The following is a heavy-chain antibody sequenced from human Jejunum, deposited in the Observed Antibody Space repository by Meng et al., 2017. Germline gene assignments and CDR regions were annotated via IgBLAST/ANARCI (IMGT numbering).Heavy chain of an antibody. CDR2: IHNTGNA. J-gene: IGHJ4*02. CDR3: ATDQYASAWFMY. Sequence: VHLQGAGPGLVGPSETLSLTCTVSGGSVSSTSYYWNWIRQPPGKGLEWIAYIHNTGNANYNPSLRTRVTISLDTSKNDFSLRLTSVTAADSAVYYCATDQYASAWFMYWGQGALVTVSS. V-gene: IGHV4-61*03. D-gene: IGHD2-2*01. CDR1: GGSVSSTSYY.